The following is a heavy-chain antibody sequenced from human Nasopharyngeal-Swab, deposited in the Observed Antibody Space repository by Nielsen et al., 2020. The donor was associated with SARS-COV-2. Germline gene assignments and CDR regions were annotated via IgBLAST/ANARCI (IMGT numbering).Heavy chain of an antibody. CDR2: ISNDGTST. CDR1: ESTFSSYW. J-gene: IGHJ1*01. CDR3: AREAPLTLLDH. V-gene: IGHV3-74*01. D-gene: IGHD3-9*01. Sequence: GESLKISCEASESTFSSYWMHWVRQVPGKGLVWVGRISNDGTSTTYADSMKGRFTISRHNAKATLYLQMNSLTADDTALYFCAREAPLTLLDHWGQGTLVTVSS.